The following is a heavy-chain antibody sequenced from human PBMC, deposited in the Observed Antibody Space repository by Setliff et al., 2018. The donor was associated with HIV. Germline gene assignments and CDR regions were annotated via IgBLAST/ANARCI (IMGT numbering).Heavy chain of an antibody. V-gene: IGHV5-51*01. J-gene: IGHJ4*02. CDR2: VFPDDSDT. CDR3: ARSMGFKATTRLDF. D-gene: IGHD3-10*01. Sequence: PGESLKISCQASGYSFTTLWIAWVRQMPGKGLEWMGMVFPDDSDTRYSPSFQGQVSMSVDKSINTAYLQWSSLKASDTAVYYCARSMGFKATTRLDFWGPGTLVTVSS. CDR1: GYSFTTLW.